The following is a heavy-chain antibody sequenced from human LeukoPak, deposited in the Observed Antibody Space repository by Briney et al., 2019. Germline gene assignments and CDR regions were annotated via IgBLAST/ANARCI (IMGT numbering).Heavy chain of an antibody. CDR3: ARDRGWNHLDAFDI. J-gene: IGHJ3*02. V-gene: IGHV1-69*05. CDR1: GGTFSSYA. Sequence: SVKVSCKASGGTFSSYAISWVRQAPGQGLEWMGGIIPIFGTANYAQKFQGRVTITTDESTSTAYMELSSLRSEDTAVYYCARDRGWNHLDAFDIWGQGTMVTVSS. D-gene: IGHD1-14*01. CDR2: IIPIFGTA.